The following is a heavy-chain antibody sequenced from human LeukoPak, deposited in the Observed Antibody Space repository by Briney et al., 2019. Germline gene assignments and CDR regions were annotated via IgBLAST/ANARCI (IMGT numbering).Heavy chain of an antibody. CDR2: ISGSGGST. J-gene: IGHJ6*02. CDR3: AKEGQTAVDYYYYGMDV. CDR1: GFTFSSYA. V-gene: IGHV3-23*01. D-gene: IGHD2-21*02. Sequence: GGSLRLSCVASGFTFSSYAMSWVRQAPGKGLEWVSAISGSGGSTYYADSVKGRFTISRDNSKNTLYLQMNSLRAEDTAVYYCAKEGQTAVDYYYYGMDVWGQGTTVTVSS.